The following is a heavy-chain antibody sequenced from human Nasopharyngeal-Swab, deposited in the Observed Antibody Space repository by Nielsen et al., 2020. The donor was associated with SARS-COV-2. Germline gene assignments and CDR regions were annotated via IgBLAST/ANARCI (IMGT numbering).Heavy chain of an antibody. J-gene: IGHJ4*02. CDR2: ISSNGGST. CDR1: GFTFSSYA. Sequence: GGSLRLSCSASGFTFSSYAMHWVRQASGKGLEYVSAISSNGGSTYYADSVKGRFTISRDNSKNTLYLQMSSLRAEDTAVYYCVNGYCSGGSCYLGGDYWGQGTLVTVSS. V-gene: IGHV3-64D*08. D-gene: IGHD2-15*01. CDR3: VNGYCSGGSCYLGGDY.